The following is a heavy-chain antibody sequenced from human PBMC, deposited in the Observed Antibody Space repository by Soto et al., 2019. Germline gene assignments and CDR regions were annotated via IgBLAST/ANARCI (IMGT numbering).Heavy chain of an antibody. D-gene: IGHD3-22*01. V-gene: IGHV1-69*06. J-gene: IGHJ3*02. Sequence: SVKVSCKASGGTFSSYAIRWVRQAPGQGLEWMGGIIPIFGTANYAQKFQGRVTITADKSTSTAYMELSSLRSEDTAVYYCARDRGSGYYFDAFDIWGQGTMVTV. CDR1: GGTFSSYA. CDR3: ARDRGSGYYFDAFDI. CDR2: IIPIFGTA.